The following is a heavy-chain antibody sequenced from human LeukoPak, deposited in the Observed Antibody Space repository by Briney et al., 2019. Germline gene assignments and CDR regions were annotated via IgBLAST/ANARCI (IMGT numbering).Heavy chain of an antibody. Sequence: PGGSLRLSCAASGFTFSNFAMNWVRQAPGKGLEWVSAIRGSSDSTYYADSVTGRFTISRDNSNNTLYLQMNSLRAEDTAIYYCAKGPSIAAAGTFDPWGQGTLVTVSS. CDR1: GFTFSNFA. CDR2: IRGSSDST. CDR3: AKGPSIAAAGTFDP. J-gene: IGHJ5*02. V-gene: IGHV3-23*01. D-gene: IGHD6-13*01.